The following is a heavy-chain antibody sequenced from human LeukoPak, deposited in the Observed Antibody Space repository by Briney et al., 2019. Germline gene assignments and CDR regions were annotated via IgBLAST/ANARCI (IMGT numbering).Heavy chain of an antibody. Sequence: ASVKVSCKASGYTFTSYAMHWVRQAPGQRLEWMGWINAGNGNTKYSQKFQGRVTITRDTSASTAYMELSSLRSGDTAVYYCARWSRVVAVAGGGFDYWGQGTLVTVSS. CDR2: INAGNGNT. V-gene: IGHV1-3*01. D-gene: IGHD6-19*01. J-gene: IGHJ4*02. CDR3: ARWSRVVAVAGGGFDY. CDR1: GYTFTSYA.